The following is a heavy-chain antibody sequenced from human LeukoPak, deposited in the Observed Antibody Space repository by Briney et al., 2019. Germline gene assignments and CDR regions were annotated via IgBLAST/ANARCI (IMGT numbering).Heavy chain of an antibody. D-gene: IGHD2-15*01. J-gene: IGHJ5*02. CDR1: GFTFSIYA. Sequence: GGSLRLSRAASGFTFSIYAMSWVRQAPGKGLEWVSAFSGSGGSTYYADSVKGRFTISRDNSKNTLYLQMNSLRAEDTAVYYCAKLICSGGSCPLWFDPWGQGTLVTVSS. V-gene: IGHV3-23*01. CDR2: FSGSGGST. CDR3: AKLICSGGSCPLWFDP.